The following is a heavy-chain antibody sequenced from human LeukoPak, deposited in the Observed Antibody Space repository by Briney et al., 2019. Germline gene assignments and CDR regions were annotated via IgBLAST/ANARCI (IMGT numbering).Heavy chain of an antibody. CDR3: ARGGRWELPRPYAFDI. Sequence: GASVKVSCKASGYTFTGHYMHWVRQAPGQGLEWMGWISAYNGHTNYAQKFQGRVTMTTDTSTSTAYMELRSLRSDDTAVYYCARGGRWELPRPYAFDIWGQGTMVTVSS. D-gene: IGHD1-26*01. V-gene: IGHV1-18*04. J-gene: IGHJ3*02. CDR1: GYTFTGHY. CDR2: ISAYNGHT.